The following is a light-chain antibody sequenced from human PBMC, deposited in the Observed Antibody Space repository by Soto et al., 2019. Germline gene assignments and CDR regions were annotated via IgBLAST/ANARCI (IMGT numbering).Light chain of an antibody. Sequence: EIQMTQSPSTLSASLGDRATLSCRASQSVSSNLAWYQQKPGQAPRLLIYDASTRSNGIPARFSGSGSGTEFSLTISSLQSEEVAVYYCQQYNNWPPTTFGQGTKVEIK. V-gene: IGKV3-15*01. CDR1: QSVSSN. CDR2: DAS. J-gene: IGKJ1*01. CDR3: QQYNNWPPTT.